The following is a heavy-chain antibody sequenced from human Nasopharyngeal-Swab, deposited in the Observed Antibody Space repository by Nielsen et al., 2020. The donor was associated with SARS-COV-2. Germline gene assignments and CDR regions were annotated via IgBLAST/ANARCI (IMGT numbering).Heavy chain of an antibody. V-gene: IGHV1-69*13. CDR3: VRGGVQQRIDF. D-gene: IGHD3-10*01. CDR1: GGTFSTYA. J-gene: IGHJ4*02. Sequence: SVKVSCKASGGTFSTYAISWVRQAPGQGLEWMGGIISMYGTPNYAQKFQDRVTISADVSTRTGFMELRSLGIDDTAVYYCVRGGVQQRIDFWGQGTLVTVSS. CDR2: IISMYGTP.